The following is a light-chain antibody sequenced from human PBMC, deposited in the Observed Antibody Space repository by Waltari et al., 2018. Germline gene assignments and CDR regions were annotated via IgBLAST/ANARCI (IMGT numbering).Light chain of an antibody. CDR1: QSVRRY. V-gene: IGKV3-11*01. CDR2: DAS. J-gene: IGKJ2*01. Sequence: EIVLTQFPATLSLSPGETAPLPSRASQSVRRYLAWYQKKPGQAPKLLISDASNRATGIPARFSGSGSGTDFTLTISSLEPEDFAVYYCHQRSDWPRTFGQGTKVEIK. CDR3: HQRSDWPRT.